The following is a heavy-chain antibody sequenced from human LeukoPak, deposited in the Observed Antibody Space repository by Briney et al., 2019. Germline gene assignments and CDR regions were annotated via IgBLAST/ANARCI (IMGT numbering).Heavy chain of an antibody. V-gene: IGHV4-39*07. CDR3: ARVSGRYSSSWYSPSSYMDV. J-gene: IGHJ6*03. CDR2: MYYSGST. D-gene: IGHD6-13*01. CDR1: GGSISSSSYY. Sequence: SETLSLTCTVSGGSISSSSYYWGWIRQPPGKGLEWIGSMYYSGSTNYNPSLKSRVTISVDTSKNQFSLKLSSVTAADTAVYYCARVSGRYSSSWYSPSSYMDVWGKGTTVTVSS.